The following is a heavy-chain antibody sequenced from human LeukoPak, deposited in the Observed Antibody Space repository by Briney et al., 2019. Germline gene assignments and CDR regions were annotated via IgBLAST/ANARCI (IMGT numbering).Heavy chain of an antibody. D-gene: IGHD3-22*01. Sequence: GGSLRLSCAASGFTFSSYDMHWVRQATGKGLEWVSAIGTAGDTYYPGSVKGRFTISRENAKNFLYLQMNSLRAGDTAVYYCARGTYYYDSSGLVSGAFDIWGQGTMVTVSS. J-gene: IGHJ3*02. CDR1: GFTFSSYD. CDR3: ARGTYYYDSSGLVSGAFDI. V-gene: IGHV3-13*01. CDR2: IGTAGDT.